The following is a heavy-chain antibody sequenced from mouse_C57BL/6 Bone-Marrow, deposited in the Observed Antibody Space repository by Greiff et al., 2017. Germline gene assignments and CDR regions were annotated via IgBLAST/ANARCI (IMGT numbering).Heavy chain of an antibody. CDR3: ARDYGSSYWYFDV. CDR1: GYTFTSYD. J-gene: IGHJ1*03. CDR2: IYPRDGST. D-gene: IGHD1-1*01. V-gene: IGHV1-85*01. Sequence: VQLQQSGPELLKPGASVKLSCKASGYTFTSYDINWVKQRPGQGLEWIGWIYPRDGSTKYNEKFKGKATLTVATSSSTAYMELHSLTSEDSAVYFCARDYGSSYWYFDVWGTGTTVTVSS.